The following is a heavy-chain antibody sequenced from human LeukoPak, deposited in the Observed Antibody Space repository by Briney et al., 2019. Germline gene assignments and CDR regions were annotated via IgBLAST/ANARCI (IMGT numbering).Heavy chain of an antibody. V-gene: IGHV1-69*01. D-gene: IGHD6-13*01. J-gene: IGHJ4*02. Sequence: SVKVSCKASGGTFSSYAISWVRQAPGQGLEWMGGIIPIFGTANYAQKFQGRVTITADESTSTAYMELSSLRSEDTAVYHCARGRAHWVAAAGTPRPFDYWGQGTLVTVSS. CDR1: GGTFSSYA. CDR3: ARGRAHWVAAAGTPRPFDY. CDR2: IIPIFGTA.